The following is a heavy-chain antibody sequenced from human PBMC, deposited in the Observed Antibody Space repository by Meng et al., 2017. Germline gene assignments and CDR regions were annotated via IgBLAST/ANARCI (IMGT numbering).Heavy chain of an antibody. CDR2: IYTSGST. D-gene: IGHD5-12*01. J-gene: IGHJ3*02. CDR1: GGSISSGSYY. Sequence: SETLSLTCTVPGGSISSGSYYWGWIRQPAGKGLEWIGRIYTSGSTNYNPSLKSRVTISVDTSKNQFSLKLSSVTAADTAVYYCAREYSGYVYDAFDIWGQGAMVTVSS. CDR3: AREYSGYVYDAFDI. V-gene: IGHV4-61*02.